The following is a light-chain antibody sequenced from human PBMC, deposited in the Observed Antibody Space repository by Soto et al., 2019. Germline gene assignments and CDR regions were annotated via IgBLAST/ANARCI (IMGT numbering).Light chain of an antibody. Sequence: DIQMTQAPSTLSASVGDRVTITCRASQSSNSWLGWYQQKPGKAPKLLIYKATSLDSGVPSRFSGSGSGTAFTLTISGLQPDDFATYYCEQYNNYFAWTFGEGIKVEIK. J-gene: IGKJ1*01. CDR1: QSSNSW. V-gene: IGKV1-5*03. CDR2: KAT. CDR3: EQYNNYFAWT.